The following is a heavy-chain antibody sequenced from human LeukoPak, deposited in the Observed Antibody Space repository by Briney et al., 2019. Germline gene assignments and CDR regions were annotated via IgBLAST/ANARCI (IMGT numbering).Heavy chain of an antibody. CDR2: IWYDGSNK. J-gene: IGHJ4*02. CDR3: ARDSREYYFDY. D-gene: IGHD6-13*01. V-gene: IGHV3-33*01. CDR1: GFTFSSYG. Sequence: PGRSLRLSCAASGFTFSSYGMHWVRQAPGKGLEWVAVIWYDGSNKYYADSVKGRFTISRDNSKNTLYLQMNRLRAGDTAVYYCARDSREYYFDYWGQGTLVTVSS.